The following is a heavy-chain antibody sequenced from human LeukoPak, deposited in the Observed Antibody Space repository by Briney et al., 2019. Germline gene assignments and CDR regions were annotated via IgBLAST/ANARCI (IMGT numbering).Heavy chain of an antibody. Sequence: GGSLRLSCAASGFSFSTYTMNWVRQAPGKGLDWVSYISSSSSTIYYADSVKGRFTISRDNSKNTLYLQMNSLRAEDTAVYYCAKDLRDGYNSPDYWGRGTLVTVSS. V-gene: IGHV3-48*01. J-gene: IGHJ4*02. CDR3: AKDLRDGYNSPDY. D-gene: IGHD5-24*01. CDR2: ISSSSSTI. CDR1: GFSFSTYT.